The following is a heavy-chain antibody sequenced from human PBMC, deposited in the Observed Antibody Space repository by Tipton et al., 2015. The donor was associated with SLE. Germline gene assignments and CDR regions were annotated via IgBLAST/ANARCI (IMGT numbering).Heavy chain of an antibody. CDR1: GGSITSSSYY. CDR2: IYSSGYT. CDR3: ATPGYFGSGSSVAY. Sequence: GLVKPSETLSLTCTVSGGSITSSSYYWVWIRQPPGKGLEWIGSIYSSGYTYYSPSLKSRISISVDTSKSQFSLKLNSVTAADTAVYYCATPGYFGSGSSVAYWGQRTLVAVSS. D-gene: IGHD3-10*01. J-gene: IGHJ4*02. V-gene: IGHV4-39*07.